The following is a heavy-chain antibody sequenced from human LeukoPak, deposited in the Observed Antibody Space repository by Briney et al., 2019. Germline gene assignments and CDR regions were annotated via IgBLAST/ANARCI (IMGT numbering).Heavy chain of an antibody. V-gene: IGHV3-66*01. Sequence: GGSLRLSCAASGFTVSSNYMSWVRQAPGKGLEWVSVIYSGGSTYYADSVKGRFTISRDNSKNTLYLQMNSLRAEDTAVYYCARVPSDYYRYFDLWGRGTLVTVSS. CDR3: ARVPSDYYRYFDL. J-gene: IGHJ2*01. CDR2: IYSGGST. D-gene: IGHD3-10*01. CDR1: GFTVSSNY.